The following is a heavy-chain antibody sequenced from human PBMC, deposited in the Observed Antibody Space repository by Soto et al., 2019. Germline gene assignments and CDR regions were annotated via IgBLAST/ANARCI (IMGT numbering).Heavy chain of an antibody. D-gene: IGHD2-8*01. CDR1: SGSLSSSNL. Sequence: SETLSVTCGVASGSLSSSNLLIWVRPPPGKELEWIGEIYHSGSTNYNPSLKSRVTISVDKSKNQFSLKLSSVTAADTAVYYWARHGNGEPTPRPYAFDIGVQGTRVTVSS. V-gene: IGHV4-4*02. J-gene: IGHJ3*02. CDR2: IYHSGST. CDR3: ARHGNGEPTPRPYAFDI.